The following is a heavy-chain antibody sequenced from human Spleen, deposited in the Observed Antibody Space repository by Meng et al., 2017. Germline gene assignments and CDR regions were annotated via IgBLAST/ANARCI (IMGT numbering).Heavy chain of an antibody. CDR3: ARGEYYDSSGYYAFDI. D-gene: IGHD3-22*01. CDR1: GDSVSSNSAA. J-gene: IGHJ3*02. V-gene: IGHV6-1*01. Sequence: SQTLSLTCAISGDSVSSNSAAWNWIRQSPSRGREWLGRTYYRSRWYNDYVVSVKSRITINPDTSKNQSSLHLNSVTPEDTAVYYCARGEYYDSSGYYAFDIWGQGTRVTVSS. CDR2: TYYRSRWYN.